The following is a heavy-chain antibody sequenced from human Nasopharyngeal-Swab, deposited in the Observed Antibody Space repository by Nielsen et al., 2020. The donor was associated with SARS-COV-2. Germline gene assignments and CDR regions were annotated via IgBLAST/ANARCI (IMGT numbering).Heavy chain of an antibody. CDR2: IYYSGST. J-gene: IGHJ3*02. CDR1: GGSISSYY. CDR3: ARGSFWYDSSGYPAEGDAFDI. V-gene: IGHV4-59*01. Sequence: GSLRLSCTVSGGSISSYYWSWIRQPPGKGLEWIGYIYYSGSTNYNPSLKSRVTISVDTSKNQFSLKLSSVTAADTAVYYCARGSFWYDSSGYPAEGDAFDIWGQGTMVTVS. D-gene: IGHD3-22*01.